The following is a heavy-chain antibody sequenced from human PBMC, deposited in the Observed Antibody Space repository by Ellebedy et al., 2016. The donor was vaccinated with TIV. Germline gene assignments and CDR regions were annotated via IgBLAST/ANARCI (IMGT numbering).Heavy chain of an antibody. Sequence: GGSLRLSXAASRFTFSSYWMTWVRQAPGKGLEWVANIKPDGSAKFYVDSVKGRFTISRDNANNSLYLQMNSLRAGDTAVYYCARDFEDNGFDYWGQGTLVTVSS. J-gene: IGHJ4*02. D-gene: IGHD1-14*01. CDR2: IKPDGSAK. CDR1: RFTFSSYW. CDR3: ARDFEDNGFDY. V-gene: IGHV3-7*01.